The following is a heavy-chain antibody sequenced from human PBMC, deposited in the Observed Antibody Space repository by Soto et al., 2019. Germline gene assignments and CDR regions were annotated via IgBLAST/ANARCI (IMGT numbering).Heavy chain of an antibody. Sequence: ASVKVSCKASGYLFTDYGIAWVRQAPGQGLEWMGWINVFNGDPRYAPNLQGRVTMTKDTSTNTASMESRSLRSDDTAVYFCVRVRRGQMDYWGQGSLVTVSS. CDR3: VRVRRGQMDY. J-gene: IGHJ4*02. D-gene: IGHD3-10*01. V-gene: IGHV1-18*01. CDR1: GYLFTDYG. CDR2: INVFNGDP.